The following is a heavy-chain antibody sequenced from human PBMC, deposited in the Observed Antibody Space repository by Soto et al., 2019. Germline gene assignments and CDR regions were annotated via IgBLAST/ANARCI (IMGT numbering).Heavy chain of an antibody. CDR2: ISAYNGNT. CDR3: AREGIFGVVTHYYYYGMDV. CDR1: GYTFTSYG. V-gene: IGHV1-18*04. Sequence: GASVKVSCKASGYTFTSYGISWVRQAPRQGLEWMGWISAYNGNTNYAQKLQGRVTMTTDTSTSTAYMELRSLRSDDTAVYYCAREGIFGVVTHYYYYGMDVWGQGTTVTVPS. J-gene: IGHJ6*02. D-gene: IGHD3-3*01.